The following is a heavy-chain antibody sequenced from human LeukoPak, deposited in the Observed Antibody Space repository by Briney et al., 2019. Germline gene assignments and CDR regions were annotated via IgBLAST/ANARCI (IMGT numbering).Heavy chain of an antibody. Sequence: ASVKVSCKASGYTFTSYAMHWVRQAPGQRLEWMGWINAGNGNTKYSQKFQGRVTITRDTSASTAYMELSSLRSEDTAVYYCARGIRGVPNWFDPWGQGTLVTVSS. D-gene: IGHD2-8*01. CDR2: INAGNGNT. V-gene: IGHV1-3*01. J-gene: IGHJ5*02. CDR3: ARGIRGVPNWFDP. CDR1: GYTFTSYA.